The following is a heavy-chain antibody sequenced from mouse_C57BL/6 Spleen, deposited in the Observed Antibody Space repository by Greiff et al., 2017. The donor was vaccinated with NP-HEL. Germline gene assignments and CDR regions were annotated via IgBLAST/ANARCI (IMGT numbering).Heavy chain of an antibody. J-gene: IGHJ3*01. V-gene: IGHV1-82*01. CDR1: GYAFSSSW. CDR2: IYPGDGDT. Sequence: QVQLQQSGPELVKPGASVKISCKASGYAFSSSWMNWVKQRPGKGLEWIGRIYPGDGDTNYNGKFKGKATLTADKSSSTAHMQLSSLTSEDSAVYFCASYDGYYVSWFAYWGQGTLVTVSA. D-gene: IGHD2-3*01. CDR3: ASYDGYYVSWFAY.